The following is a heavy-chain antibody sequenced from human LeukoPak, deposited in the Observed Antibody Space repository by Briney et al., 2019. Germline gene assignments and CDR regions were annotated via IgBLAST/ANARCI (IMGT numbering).Heavy chain of an antibody. J-gene: IGHJ4*02. V-gene: IGHV7-4-1*02. Sequence: GASVKVSCKASGYTFTSYAMNWVRQAPGQGLEWMGWINTNTGNPTYAQGFTGRFVFSLDTSVSTAYLQISRLKAEDTAVYYCARSYYFDSSAYYLFDYWGQGTLVTVSS. D-gene: IGHD3-22*01. CDR1: GYTFTSYA. CDR2: INTNTGNP. CDR3: ARSYYFDSSAYYLFDY.